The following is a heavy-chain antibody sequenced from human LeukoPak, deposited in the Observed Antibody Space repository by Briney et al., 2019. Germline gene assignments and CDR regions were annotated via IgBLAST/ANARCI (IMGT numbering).Heavy chain of an antibody. V-gene: IGHV4-31*03. Sequence: SETLSLTCTVSGGSISSNRHYWGWIRQPPGKGLEWIGYIYYSGSTYYNPSLKSRVTISVDTSKNQFSLKLSSETAADTAVYYCARNLDAGQGYCSGGSCYYFDYWGQGTLVTVSS. CDR1: GGSISSNRHY. CDR2: IYYSGST. J-gene: IGHJ4*02. CDR3: ARNLDAGQGYCSGGSCYYFDY. D-gene: IGHD2-15*01.